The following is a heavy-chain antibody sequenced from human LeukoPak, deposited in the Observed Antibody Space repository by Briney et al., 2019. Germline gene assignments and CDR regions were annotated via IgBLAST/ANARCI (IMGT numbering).Heavy chain of an antibody. D-gene: IGHD6-6*01. V-gene: IGHV4-31*11. CDR2: IYYSGST. CDR3: ASEKSSSSQFDY. J-gene: IGHJ4*02. CDR1: GGSFSGYY. Sequence: PSETLSLTCAVYGGSFSGYYWSWIRQHPGKGLEWIGYIYYSGSTYYNPSLKSRVTISVDTSKNQFSLKLSSVTAADTAVYYCASEKSSSSQFDYWGQGTLVTVSS.